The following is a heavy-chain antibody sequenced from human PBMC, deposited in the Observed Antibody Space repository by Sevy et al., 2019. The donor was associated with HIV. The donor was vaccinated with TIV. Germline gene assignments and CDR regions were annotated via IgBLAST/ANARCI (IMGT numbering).Heavy chain of an antibody. CDR2: ISGSGGST. D-gene: IGHD1-26*01. CDR3: AKAILRGGGKVGPSDI. Sequence: GGSLRLSCAASGFTFSSYAMSWVRQAPGKGLEWVSTISGSGGSTYYADSVKGRFTISRDNSKNTLYLQMNSRRAEDTAVYDCAKAILRGGGKVGPSDIWGQGTMVTVSS. V-gene: IGHV3-23*01. CDR1: GFTFSSYA. J-gene: IGHJ3*02.